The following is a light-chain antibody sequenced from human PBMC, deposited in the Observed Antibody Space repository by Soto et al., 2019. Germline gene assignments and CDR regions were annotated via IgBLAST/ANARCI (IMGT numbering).Light chain of an antibody. V-gene: IGKV3-15*01. J-gene: IGKJ4*01. CDR2: GAS. CDR3: QQYNNWPLT. CDR1: QSVSSD. Sequence: EIVMTQFPATLSVSPGERATLSCRASQSVSSDLAWYQQSPGQAPRLLIYGASTRATGTPARFSGSGSGTEFTLTISSLQSEDFAVYYCQQYNNWPLTFGGGTKVDIK.